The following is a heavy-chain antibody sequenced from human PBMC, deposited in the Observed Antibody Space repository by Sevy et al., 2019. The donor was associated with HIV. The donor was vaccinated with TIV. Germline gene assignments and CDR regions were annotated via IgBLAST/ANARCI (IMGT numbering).Heavy chain of an antibody. J-gene: IGHJ3*02. D-gene: IGHD3-22*01. CDR1: GFSLSTTEVG. CDR2: IYWNDDR. Sequence: SGATLVNPTQTLTLTCTFSGFSLSTTEVGVGWIRQPPGKALEWLAFIYWNDDRRYSPSLKSRLTITKDTSKNQVVLTMTNMDPVDTATYYCAHTSYDTSGYYNHDAFDIWGQGTMVTVSS. V-gene: IGHV2-5*01. CDR3: AHTSYDTSGYYNHDAFDI.